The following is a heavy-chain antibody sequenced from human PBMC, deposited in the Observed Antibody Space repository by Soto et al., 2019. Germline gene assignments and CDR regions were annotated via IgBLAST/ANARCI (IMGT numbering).Heavy chain of an antibody. D-gene: IGHD3-10*01. CDR3: AHSEHTMIRGVITETRFDF. Sequence: QITLKESGPTVVKPTQTLTLTCTFSGFSLTTRGAGVGWIRQPPGRALEWLAVIYWDDDKRYSPSLKTRLTITKDASKNQLVLTMTNMDPVDTATYYCAHSEHTMIRGVITETRFDFWGQGVLITVSS. J-gene: IGHJ4*02. V-gene: IGHV2-5*02. CDR2: IYWDDDK. CDR1: GFSLTTRGAG.